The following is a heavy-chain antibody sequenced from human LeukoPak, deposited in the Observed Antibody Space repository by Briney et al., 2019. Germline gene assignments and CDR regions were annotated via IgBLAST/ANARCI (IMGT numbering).Heavy chain of an antibody. CDR2: ISGSGGDT. CDR1: GFTFSTYS. J-gene: IGHJ4*02. V-gene: IGHV3-23*01. CDR3: AKDLGGEGGSGFPGY. Sequence: PGGSLRLSCAVSGFTFSTYSMTWVRQAPGKGLQWVSAISGSGGDTYYADSVKGRFTISRDNSKNTMYLQMNSLRVEDTAVYYCAKDLGGEGGSGFPGYWGQGTLVTVSS. D-gene: IGHD3-10*01.